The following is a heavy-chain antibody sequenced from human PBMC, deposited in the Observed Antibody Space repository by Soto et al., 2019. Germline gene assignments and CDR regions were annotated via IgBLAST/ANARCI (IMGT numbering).Heavy chain of an antibody. CDR1: GASINSSLYY. D-gene: IGHD3-9*01. CDR2: FSFSGST. V-gene: IGHV4-39*01. Sequence: QLQLQESGPGLGKPAETLSLTCTVSGASINSSLYYWDWIRQSPGKGMEWIGSFSFSGSTYYNPSLNTRVTISVDTSKSQFPKTLTSVTAPDTAVYYCARQSTLVIYGMDVWGQGTTVIFSS. CDR3: ARQSTLVIYGMDV. J-gene: IGHJ6*02.